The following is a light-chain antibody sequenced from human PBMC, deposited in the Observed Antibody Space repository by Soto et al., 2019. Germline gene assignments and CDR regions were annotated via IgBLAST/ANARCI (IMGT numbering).Light chain of an antibody. CDR1: QSVNIY. CDR2: GAS. Sequence: EIVMTQSPATLSVSPGERATLSCRASQSVNIYLVWYQQKPGQAPRLLILGASSRATGIPARFSGSGSGTEFNLTISSLQSEDFAVYFCQQYDDWLRLTFGGGTKVEIK. V-gene: IGKV3D-15*01. J-gene: IGKJ4*01. CDR3: QQYDDWLRLT.